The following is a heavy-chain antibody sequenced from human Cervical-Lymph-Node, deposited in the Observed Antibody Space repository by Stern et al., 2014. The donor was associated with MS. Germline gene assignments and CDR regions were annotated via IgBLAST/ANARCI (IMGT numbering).Heavy chain of an antibody. CDR3: ARATSKGYFDY. J-gene: IGHJ4*02. CDR1: GGSISSSNW. V-gene: IGHV4-4*02. Sequence: VQLVESGPGLVKPSGTLSLTCAVSGGSISSSNWWSWVRQPPGKGLEWIGEVYHSGSTNYNPSLKSRVPISVDKSKTQFSLRLSPVTAAGTAVYYCARATSKGYFDYWGQGTLVTVSS. CDR2: VYHSGST.